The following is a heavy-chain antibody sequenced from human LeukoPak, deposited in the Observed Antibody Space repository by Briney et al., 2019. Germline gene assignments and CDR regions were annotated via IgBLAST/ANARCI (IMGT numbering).Heavy chain of an antibody. J-gene: IGHJ4*02. V-gene: IGHV4-4*07. CDR3: ARQEVLIYSSPGSPNIGFDY. CDR2: IYSGGTT. D-gene: IGHD2-15*01. CDR1: GDPISGYY. Sequence: SETLSLTCTVSGDPISGYYWSWIRQPAGKGLEWIGRIYSGGTTKYNPSLKSRVSMSGDTSKKEVSLRLSSVTAADTAVYYCARQEVLIYSSPGSPNIGFDYWGQGILVTVSS.